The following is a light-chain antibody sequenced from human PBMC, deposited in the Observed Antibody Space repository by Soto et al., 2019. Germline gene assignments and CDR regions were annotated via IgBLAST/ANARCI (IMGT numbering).Light chain of an antibody. CDR2: AAS. V-gene: IGKV3-20*01. J-gene: IGKJ1*01. Sequence: EIVLTQSPGTQSLSPGERATLSCRASQSVTNSYLTWYQQKPGQAPRLLIYAASIRATGIPDRFSGSGSGRDFTLTSSRLEPEDSAVYYCQQYGSSPGTFGQGTKVEIK. CDR3: QQYGSSPGT. CDR1: QSVTNSY.